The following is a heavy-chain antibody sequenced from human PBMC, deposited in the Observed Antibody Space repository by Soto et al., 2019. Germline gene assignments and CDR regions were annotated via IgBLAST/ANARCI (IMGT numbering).Heavy chain of an antibody. D-gene: IGHD2-21*02. CDR2: IIPIFGTA. Sequence: SVKVSCKASGGTFSSYAISWVRQAPGQGLEWMGGIIPIFGTANYAQKFQGRVTITADESTSAAYMELSSLRSEDTAVYYCARGTASYYYYYGMDVWGQGTTVTVSS. CDR3: ARGTASYYYYYGMDV. J-gene: IGHJ6*02. V-gene: IGHV1-69*13. CDR1: GGTFSSYA.